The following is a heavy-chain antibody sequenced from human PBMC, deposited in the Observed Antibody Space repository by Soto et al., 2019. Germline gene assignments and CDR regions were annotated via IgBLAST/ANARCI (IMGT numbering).Heavy chain of an antibody. J-gene: IGHJ4*02. CDR2: IVQDGST. V-gene: IGHV3-66*01. Sequence: PGGSLRLSCAASGFTFTTYSLSWVRQAPGKGPEWVSGIVQDGSTKYADSVRGRFTISRDNSKNTVFLQMNSLRAEDTAVYYCARGLHTFGGVIVTFDYWGQGTLVTVSS. D-gene: IGHD3-16*02. CDR3: ARGLHTFGGVIVTFDY. CDR1: GFTFTTYS.